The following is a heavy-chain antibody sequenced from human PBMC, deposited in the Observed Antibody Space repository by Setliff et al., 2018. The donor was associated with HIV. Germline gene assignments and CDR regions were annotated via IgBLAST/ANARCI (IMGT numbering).Heavy chain of an antibody. J-gene: IGHJ6*03. Sequence: SETLSLTCTVSGDSISSSIYYGVWVRQPPGKGLEGIGGIYYTGSTCYNPSLKSRVTISVDTSKNQSSLKLRSVTAADTAVYYCASVPGYSSGTRYMDVWGKGTTVTVSS. D-gene: IGHD6-19*01. V-gene: IGHV4-39*01. CDR1: GDSISSSIYY. CDR2: IYYTGST. CDR3: ASVPGYSSGTRYMDV.